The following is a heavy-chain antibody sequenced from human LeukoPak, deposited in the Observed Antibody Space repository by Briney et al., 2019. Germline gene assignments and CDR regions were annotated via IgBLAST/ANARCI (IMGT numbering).Heavy chain of an antibody. CDR2: ISAYNGNT. D-gene: IGHD6-19*01. J-gene: IGHJ4*02. Sequence: ASVKVSCKASGYTFTNYGITWVRQAPGQGLEWMGWISAYNGNTNYAQKLQGRVTMSTDTSTNTAYMELGNLRSDDTAVYYCARSDSGWYYGDYWGQGTLVTVSS. V-gene: IGHV1-18*01. CDR1: GYTFTNYG. CDR3: ARSDSGWYYGDY.